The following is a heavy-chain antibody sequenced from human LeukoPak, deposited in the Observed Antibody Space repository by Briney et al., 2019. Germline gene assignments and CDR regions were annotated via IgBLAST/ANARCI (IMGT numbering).Heavy chain of an antibody. V-gene: IGHV3-11*04. CDR2: ISGSGSNK. Sequence: GGSLRLSCAASGFTFSDYYMTWIRQAPGKGLEWVSYISGSGSNKYYADSVKGRFTISRDNAKNSLYLQMNSLRVEDTAVYYCATSQSSVAGIIGDWGQGTLVTVSS. CDR3: ATSQSSVAGIIGD. D-gene: IGHD6-19*01. J-gene: IGHJ4*02. CDR1: GFTFSDYY.